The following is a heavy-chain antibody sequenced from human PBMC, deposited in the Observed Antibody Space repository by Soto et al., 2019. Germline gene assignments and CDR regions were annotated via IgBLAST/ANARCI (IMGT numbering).Heavy chain of an antibody. J-gene: IGHJ5*02. D-gene: IGHD6-13*01. V-gene: IGHV3-33*01. CDR1: GFTFSSYG. CDR2: IGDDGSNK. Sequence: QVQLVESVGGVVQPGRSLRLSCAASGFTFSSYGMHWVRQAPGKGLERVAVIGDDGSNKYYADSVKGRFTISRDNSKNTLYLQMNSLRAEDTAVYYCARDSLLLPDSSIVQWTRRYNWFDPWGQGTLVTVSS. CDR3: ARDSLLLPDSSIVQWTRRYNWFDP.